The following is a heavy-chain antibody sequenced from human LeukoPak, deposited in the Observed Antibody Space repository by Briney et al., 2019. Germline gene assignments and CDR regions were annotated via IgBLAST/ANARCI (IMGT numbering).Heavy chain of an antibody. CDR3: ASLYGDYVYYYGMDV. V-gene: IGHV4-59*01. CDR1: GGSISSYY. J-gene: IGHJ6*02. D-gene: IGHD4-17*01. CDR2: IYYSGST. Sequence: SETLSLTCTVSGGSISSYYWSWIRQPPGKGLEWIGYIYYSGSTNYNPSLKSRVTISVDTSKNQFSLKLSSVTAADTAVYYCASLYGDYVYYYGMDVWGQGTTVTVSS.